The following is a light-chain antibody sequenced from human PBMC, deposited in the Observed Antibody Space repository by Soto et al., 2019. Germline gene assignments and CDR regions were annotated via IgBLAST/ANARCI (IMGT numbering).Light chain of an antibody. J-gene: IGKJ1*01. CDR2: GAS. CDR3: QQCGNSPWT. V-gene: IGKV3-20*01. Sequence: EIVLTQSPGTLSLSPGERATLSCRASQSVSSSYLAWYQQKPGQAPRLLIYGASSRATGIPDRFSGSGSETDFTLTISRLEPEDFAVYFCQQCGNSPWTFGQGTKVDIK. CDR1: QSVSSSY.